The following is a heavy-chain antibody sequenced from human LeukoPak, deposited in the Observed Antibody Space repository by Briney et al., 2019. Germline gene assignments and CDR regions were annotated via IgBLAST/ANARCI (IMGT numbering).Heavy chain of an antibody. CDR3: ARSDAILGNWFDP. CDR2: ISAYNGNT. Sequence: ASVKVSCKASGYTITDYYLHWVRQAPGQGLEWMGWISAYNGNTNYAQKFQGRVTMTTDTSTSTAYMELRSLRSDDTAVYYCARSDAILGNWFDPWGQGTLVTVSS. CDR1: GYTITDYY. V-gene: IGHV1-18*04. J-gene: IGHJ5*02. D-gene: IGHD3-16*01.